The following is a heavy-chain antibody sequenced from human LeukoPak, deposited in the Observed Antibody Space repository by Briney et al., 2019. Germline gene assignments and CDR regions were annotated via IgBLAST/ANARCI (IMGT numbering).Heavy chain of an antibody. J-gene: IGHJ3*02. CDR2: IYPGDSDT. CDR3: ARRSSLHCGGDCYGDAFDI. D-gene: IGHD2-21*02. V-gene: IGHV5-51*01. CDR1: GYSFTSYW. Sequence: GASLQISCKGSGYSFTSYWIAWVRQMPGKGLEWMGIIYPGDSDTRYSPSFQGQVTISADKSISTAYLQWSSLKASDTAMYYCARRSSLHCGGDCYGDAFDIGGQGTMVTVSS.